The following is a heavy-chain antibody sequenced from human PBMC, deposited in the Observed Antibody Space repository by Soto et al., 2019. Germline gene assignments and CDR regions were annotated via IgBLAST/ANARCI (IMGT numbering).Heavy chain of an antibody. J-gene: IGHJ6*02. V-gene: IGHV3-23*01. CDR3: AKYRTTVAFHYGMDV. CDR2: ISGGGGST. CDR1: GFTVSSYA. Sequence: EVQLLESGGGLVQPGGSLRLSCAASGFTVSSYAMTWVRQAPGKGLEWVSGISGGGGSTYYADSVKGRFTISRDNSKKTLCLPMNSLRAADTAVYYCAKYRTTVAFHYGMDVWGQGTTVSVSS. D-gene: IGHD4-17*01.